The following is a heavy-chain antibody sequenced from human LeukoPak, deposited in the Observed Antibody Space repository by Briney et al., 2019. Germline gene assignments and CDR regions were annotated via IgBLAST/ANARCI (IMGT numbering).Heavy chain of an antibody. CDR2: ISASGGNT. Sequence: GASLRLSCAASGFTFTSHAMTWVRQAPGKGLEWVSGISASGGNTFYADAVKGRFTIPRDNSKNTLYLQMNSLRADDTALYYCAKGGFNYPGYWGQGTLVTVSS. V-gene: IGHV3-23*01. CDR3: AKGGFNYPGY. CDR1: GFTFTSHA. J-gene: IGHJ4*02. D-gene: IGHD5-18*01.